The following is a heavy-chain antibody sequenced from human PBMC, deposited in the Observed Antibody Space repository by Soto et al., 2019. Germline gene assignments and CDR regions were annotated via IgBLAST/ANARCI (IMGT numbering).Heavy chain of an antibody. D-gene: IGHD6-6*01. Sequence: ASVKVSCKASGYTFTGYYMHWVRQAPGQGLEWMGWINPNSGGTNYAQKFQGRVTMTRDTSISTAYMELSRLRSDDTAVYYCARGLRDSSSRGWFDPWGQGTLVTVSS. CDR1: GYTFTGYY. V-gene: IGHV1-2*02. J-gene: IGHJ5*02. CDR3: ARGLRDSSSRGWFDP. CDR2: INPNSGGT.